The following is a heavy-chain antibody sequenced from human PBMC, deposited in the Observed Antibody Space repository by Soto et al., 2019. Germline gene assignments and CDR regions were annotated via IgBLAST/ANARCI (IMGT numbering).Heavy chain of an antibody. Sequence: QMQLVQSGAEVKKPGASVKVSCKASGYTFTRHYIHWVRQAPGQGLEWMGIINSSGGHTYYAQKLQGRVALISDPSTSTVYMELSSLTSEDTAVYYFARDLLAAGSDALDIWGQGTMVTVSS. CDR2: INSSGGHT. D-gene: IGHD6-13*01. CDR3: ARDLLAAGSDALDI. CDR1: GYTFTRHY. J-gene: IGHJ3*02. V-gene: IGHV1-46*04.